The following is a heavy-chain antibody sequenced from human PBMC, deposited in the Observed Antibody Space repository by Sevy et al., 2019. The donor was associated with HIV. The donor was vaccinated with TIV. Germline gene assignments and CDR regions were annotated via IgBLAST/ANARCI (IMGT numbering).Heavy chain of an antibody. Sequence: SETLSLTCTVSGGSINSGGDYWSWIRQHPGKGLEWIGYIYYSGSTYYNPSLKSRVTISVDTSRNQFSLELTSVTAADTAVYYCVRDETGYGKIKDWGQGALVTVSS. CDR3: VRDETGYGKIKD. CDR2: IYYSGST. CDR1: GGSINSGGDY. J-gene: IGHJ4*02. D-gene: IGHD5-12*01. V-gene: IGHV4-31*03.